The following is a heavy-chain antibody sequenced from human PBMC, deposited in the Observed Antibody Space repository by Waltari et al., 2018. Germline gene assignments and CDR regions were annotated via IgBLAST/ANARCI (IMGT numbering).Heavy chain of an antibody. V-gene: IGHV3-7*01. D-gene: IGHD3-10*01. Sequence: EVQLVESGGGLVQPGGSLKLPCAASGFTFSTSWMAWVRQAPGKGLEWVANIKQDGREKNYVESVKGRFTISRDNAKNSLYLQMNSLRVEDTAIYYCAKDTGGSLDYWGQGTLVTVSS. CDR1: GFTFSTSW. J-gene: IGHJ4*02. CDR3: AKDTGGSLDY. CDR2: IKQDGREK.